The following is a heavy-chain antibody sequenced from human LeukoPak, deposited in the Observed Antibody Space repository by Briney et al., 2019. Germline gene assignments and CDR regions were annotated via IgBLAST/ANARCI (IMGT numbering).Heavy chain of an antibody. CDR3: AREGITFGGVIDY. CDR1: GFTFSSYG. V-gene: IGHV3-33*01. CDR2: IWYDGSNK. D-gene: IGHD3-16*02. J-gene: IGHJ4*02. Sequence: PGRSLRLSCAASGFTFSSYGMHWVRQAPGKGLEWVAVIWYDGSNKYYADSVKGRFTISRDNSKNTLYLQMNSLRAEDTAVDYCAREGITFGGVIDYWGQGTLVTVSS.